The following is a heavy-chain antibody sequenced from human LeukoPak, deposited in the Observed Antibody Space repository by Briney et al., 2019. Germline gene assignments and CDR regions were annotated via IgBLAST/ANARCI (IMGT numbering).Heavy chain of an antibody. J-gene: IGHJ4*02. CDR2: IYYSGST. CDR3: ARDVPSYYYDSSATPSGYYFDY. D-gene: IGHD3-22*01. Sequence: SETLSLTCTVSGGSISSGGYYWSWIRQHPGKGLEWIGYIYYSGSTYYNPSLKSRVTISVDTSKNQFSLKLSSVTAADTAVYYCARDVPSYYYDSSATPSGYYFDYWGQGTLVTVSS. CDR1: GGSISSGGYY. V-gene: IGHV4-31*03.